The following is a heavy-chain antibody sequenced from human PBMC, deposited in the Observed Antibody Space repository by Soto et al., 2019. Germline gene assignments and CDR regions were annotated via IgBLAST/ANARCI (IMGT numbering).Heavy chain of an antibody. CDR3: AREQKFWSGSDVLYYSDC. J-gene: IGHJ4*02. D-gene: IGHD3-3*01. Sequence: KTSETLSLTCTVSDGSISSYYWSWIRQPAGKGLEWIGHIYTSGSTNYNPSLKTRVTMSLDTSKNQFSLNLNSVTAADTAVYYCAREQKFWSGSDVLYYSDCWGQGTLVTVSS. CDR1: DGSISSYY. CDR2: IYTSGST. V-gene: IGHV4-4*07.